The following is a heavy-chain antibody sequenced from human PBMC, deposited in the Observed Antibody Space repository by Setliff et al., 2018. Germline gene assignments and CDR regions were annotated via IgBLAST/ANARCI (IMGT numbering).Heavy chain of an antibody. CDR3: ARSPANGGHDAFDI. J-gene: IGHJ3*02. Sequence: GGSLRLSCVGSGFTFGTYTMNWIRQAPGKGLEWVSSISRDSLHIYYADSLEGRFTISRDNAKNSLYLQMTSLRAEDTAVFYCARSPANGGHDAFDIWGQGTMVTVSS. CDR2: ISRDSLHI. CDR1: GFTFGTYT. D-gene: IGHD6-25*01. V-gene: IGHV3-21*03.